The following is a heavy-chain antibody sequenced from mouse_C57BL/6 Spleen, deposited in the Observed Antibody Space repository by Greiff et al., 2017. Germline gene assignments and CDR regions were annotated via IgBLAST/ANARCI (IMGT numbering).Heavy chain of an antibody. Sequence: DVKLVESGPGLVKPSQSLSLTCSVTGYSITSGYYWNWIRQFPGNKLEWMGYISYDGSNNYNPSLKNRISITRDTSKNQFFLKLNSVTTEDTATYYCARAYDFDYWGQGTTLTVSS. CDR3: ARAYDFDY. V-gene: IGHV3-6*01. CDR2: ISYDGSN. J-gene: IGHJ2*01. D-gene: IGHD1-1*01. CDR1: GYSITSGYY.